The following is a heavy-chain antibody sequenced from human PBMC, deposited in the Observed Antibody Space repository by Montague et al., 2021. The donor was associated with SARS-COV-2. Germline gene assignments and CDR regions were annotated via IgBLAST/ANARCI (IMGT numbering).Heavy chain of an antibody. J-gene: IGHJ3*02. D-gene: IGHD3-22*01. CDR2: IYYSGST. Sequence: SETRSLTCTVSGGSISSSSYYWGWIRQPPGKGLEWIGSIYYSGSTYYNPSLKSRVTISVDMSKNQFSLKLSSVTAADTAVYYCARFPTSYYYDSKAAPATPDAFDIWGQGTMVTVSS. CDR3: ARFPTSYYYDSKAAPATPDAFDI. CDR1: GGSISSSSYY. V-gene: IGHV4-39*01.